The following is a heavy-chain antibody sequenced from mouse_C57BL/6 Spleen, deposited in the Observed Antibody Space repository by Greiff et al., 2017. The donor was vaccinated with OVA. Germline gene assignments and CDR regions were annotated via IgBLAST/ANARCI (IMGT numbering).Heavy chain of an antibody. V-gene: IGHV1-72*01. D-gene: IGHD1-1*01. CDR1: GYTFTSYW. CDR3: ARSNYYGSSFWYFDV. Sequence: VKLVESGAELVKPGASVKLSCKASGYTFTSYWMHWVKQRPGRGLEWIGRIDPNSGGTKYNEKFKSKATLTVDKPSSTAYMQLSSLTSEDSAVYYCARSNYYGSSFWYFDVWGTGTTVTVSS. J-gene: IGHJ1*03. CDR2: IDPNSGGT.